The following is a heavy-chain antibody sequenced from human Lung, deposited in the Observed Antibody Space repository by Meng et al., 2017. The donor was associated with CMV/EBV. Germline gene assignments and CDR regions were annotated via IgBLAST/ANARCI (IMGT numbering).Heavy chain of an antibody. V-gene: IGHV4-39*01. D-gene: IGHD1-14*01. J-gene: IGHJ4*02. CDR2: VVYSGTT. Sequence: QRQLQESGPGLVKPSETLSLTCPVSGGSISSSSYYWAWIRQPPGEGLEWIGSVVYSGTTYYTSSLKSRVSISVDTSKNQFSLKLSSVTAADTAVYYCARHHHSPTFDYWGQGTLVTVSS. CDR1: GGSISSSSYY. CDR3: ARHHHSPTFDY.